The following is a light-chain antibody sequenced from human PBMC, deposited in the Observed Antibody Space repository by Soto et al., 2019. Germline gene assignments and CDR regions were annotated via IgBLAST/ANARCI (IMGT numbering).Light chain of an antibody. CDR1: QSIDKR. CDR2: EVS. CDR3: QQHLSYPRN. Sequence: DIQMTQSPSILSASIGERVTITCRASQSIDKRLVWYQQKPCKYPNFLMYEVSKLQSGVPPRFSGSGSGTEFTLTISSLQPDDFATYYCQQHLSYPRNFGQGTKVEIK. J-gene: IGKJ1*01. V-gene: IGKV1-5*03.